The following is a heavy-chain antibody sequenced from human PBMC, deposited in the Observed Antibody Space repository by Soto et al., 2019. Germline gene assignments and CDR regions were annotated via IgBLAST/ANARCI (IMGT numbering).Heavy chain of an antibody. J-gene: IGHJ6*02. CDR3: ARDHDILTGYYKMDV. V-gene: IGHV1-2*04. CDR1: GYTFTGYY. Sequence: ASVKVSCKASGYTFTGYYMHWVRQAPGQGLEWMGWINPNSGGTNYAQKFQGWVTMTRDTSISTACMELSRLRSDDTAVYYCARDHDILTGYYKMDVWGQGTTVTVSS. D-gene: IGHD3-9*01. CDR2: INPNSGGT.